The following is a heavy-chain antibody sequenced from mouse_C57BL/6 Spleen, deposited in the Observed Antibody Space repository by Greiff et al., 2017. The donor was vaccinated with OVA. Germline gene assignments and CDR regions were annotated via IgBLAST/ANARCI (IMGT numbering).Heavy chain of an antibody. D-gene: IGHD3-2*02. Sequence: VQLQQPGAELVKPGASVKLSCKASGYTFTSYWMYWVKQRPGQGLEWIGMIHPNSGSTNYNEKFKSKATLTVDKSSSTAYMQLSSLTSEDSAVYYCAPDSSGYVWFAYWGQGTLVTVSA. J-gene: IGHJ3*01. CDR3: APDSSGYVWFAY. V-gene: IGHV1-64*01. CDR2: IHPNSGST. CDR1: GYTFTSYW.